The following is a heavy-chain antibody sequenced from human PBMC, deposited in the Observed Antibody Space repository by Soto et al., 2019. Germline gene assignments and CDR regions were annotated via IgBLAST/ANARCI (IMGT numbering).Heavy chain of an antibody. V-gene: IGHV3-30*03. J-gene: IGHJ6*03. CDR1: GFTFSNYD. CDR3: HLSDYSKETGYYYYMDV. Sequence: QVQLVESGGGVVQPGRSLRLSCAASGFTFSNYDMHWVRQAPGKGLEWVAVISYDGSNKYYADSVKGRFTISRDISKNTLYLHMNSLRAEDTAVYYLHLSDYSKETGYYYYMDVWGKGTTVTVSS. D-gene: IGHD4-4*01. CDR2: ISYDGSNK.